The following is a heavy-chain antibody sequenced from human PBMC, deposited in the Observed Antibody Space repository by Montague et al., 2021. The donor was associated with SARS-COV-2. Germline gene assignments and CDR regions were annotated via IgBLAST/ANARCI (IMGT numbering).Heavy chain of an antibody. V-gene: IGHV6-1*01. J-gene: IGHJ4*02. D-gene: IGHD6-19*01. CDR3: VRYSGWFYFDF. Sequence: NDYSPSVRGRLTVNPDASKNESSLELNYVTPEDTAVYYCVRYSGWFYFDFWGQGTLVTVSS. CDR2: N.